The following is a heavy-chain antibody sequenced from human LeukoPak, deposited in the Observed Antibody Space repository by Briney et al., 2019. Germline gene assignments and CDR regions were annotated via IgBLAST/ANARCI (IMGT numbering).Heavy chain of an antibody. CDR3: ARDTPRGDILTGYFLPDY. CDR2: ISGSGGST. D-gene: IGHD3-9*01. J-gene: IGHJ4*02. Sequence: GGSLRLSCAASGFTFSSYAMSWVRQAPGKGLEWVSAISGSGGSTYYADSVKGRFTISRDNSKNTLYLQMNSLRAEDTAVYYCARDTPRGDILTGYFLPDYWGQGTLVTVSS. CDR1: GFTFSSYA. V-gene: IGHV3-23*01.